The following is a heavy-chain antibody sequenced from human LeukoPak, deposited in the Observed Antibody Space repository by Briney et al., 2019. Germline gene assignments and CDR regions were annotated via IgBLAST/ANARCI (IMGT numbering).Heavy chain of an antibody. CDR2: FDPEDGET. CDR1: GYTFTSYD. D-gene: IGHD1-7*01. V-gene: IGHV1-24*01. Sequence: ASVKVSCKASGYTFTSYDINWVRQAPGKGLEWMGGFDPEDGETIYAQKFQGRVTMTEDTSTDTAYMELSSLRSEDTAVYYCATGYNWNYYRYFDLWGRGTLVTVSS. J-gene: IGHJ2*01. CDR3: ATGYNWNYYRYFDL.